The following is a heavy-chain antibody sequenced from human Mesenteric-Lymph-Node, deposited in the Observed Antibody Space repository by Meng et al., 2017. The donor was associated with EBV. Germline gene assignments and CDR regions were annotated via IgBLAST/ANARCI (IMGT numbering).Heavy chain of an antibody. Sequence: EVHLLESGGGLVQPXGSLRLSCAASGFTFNIYDMTWVRQAPGRGLEWVSGISGSGHTTYYADSVKGRFSISRDNAGNTVFLQMNSLRVEDTAVYYCSNLPYSYWGQGTLVTVSS. V-gene: IGHV3-23*01. D-gene: IGHD5-18*01. CDR2: ISGSGHTT. J-gene: IGHJ4*02. CDR1: GFTFNIYD. CDR3: SNLPYSY.